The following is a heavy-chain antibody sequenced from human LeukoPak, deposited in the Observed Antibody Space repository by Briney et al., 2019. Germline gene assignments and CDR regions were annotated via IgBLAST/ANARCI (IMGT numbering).Heavy chain of an antibody. Sequence: PGGSLRLSCAASGFTVSTNYMNWVRQAPGKGLEWVSVLYSVGDTYYGDSVKGRFTISRDNSKNTLYLQMNSLRAEDTAVYYCAGTKNIAAAGGLDYWGQGTLVTVSS. CDR3: AGTKNIAAAGGLDY. J-gene: IGHJ4*02. V-gene: IGHV3-53*01. CDR1: GFTVSTNY. D-gene: IGHD6-13*01. CDR2: LYSVGDT.